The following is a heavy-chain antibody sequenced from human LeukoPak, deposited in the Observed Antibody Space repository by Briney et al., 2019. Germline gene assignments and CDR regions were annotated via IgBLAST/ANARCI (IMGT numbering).Heavy chain of an antibody. CDR3: ARDRYCSGGSCFDAFDI. Sequence: PGGSLRLSCAASGLTFSSYWMSWVRQAPGKGLEWVANIKQDGSEKYYVDSVKGRFTISRDNAKNSLYLQMNSLRAEDTAVYYCARDRYCSGGSCFDAFDIWGQGTMVTVSS. D-gene: IGHD2-15*01. J-gene: IGHJ3*02. CDR1: GLTFSSYW. CDR2: IKQDGSEK. V-gene: IGHV3-7*01.